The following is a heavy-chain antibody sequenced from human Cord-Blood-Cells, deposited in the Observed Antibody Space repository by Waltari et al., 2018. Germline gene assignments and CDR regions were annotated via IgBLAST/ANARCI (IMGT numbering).Heavy chain of an antibody. Sequence: QVQLVQSGAEVKKPGASVKVSCKASGYPFTGYYMHWVRQAPGQGLEWMGRINPNSGGTNYAQKFQGRVTMTRDTSISTAYMELSRLRSDDTAVYYCARDPHDYSNYGYYYGMDVWGQGTTVTVSS. D-gene: IGHD4-4*01. CDR1: GYPFTGYY. J-gene: IGHJ6*02. V-gene: IGHV1-2*06. CDR2: INPNSGGT. CDR3: ARDPHDYSNYGYYYGMDV.